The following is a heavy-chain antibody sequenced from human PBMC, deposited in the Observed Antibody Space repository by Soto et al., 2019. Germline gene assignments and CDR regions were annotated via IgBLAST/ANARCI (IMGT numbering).Heavy chain of an antibody. CDR3: ATVGSITAAGTPFDY. V-gene: IGHV3-15*07. J-gene: IGHJ4*02. D-gene: IGHD6-13*01. CDR2: IKSKIDGGTI. Sequence: GGSLRFSCAASDLTFSNTWMNWVRQAPGKGLEWVGRIKSKIDGGTIDYAAPVKGRFTISRDDSESTLFLQMNSLKSEDTALYYCATVGSITAAGTPFDYWGQGTLVTVSS. CDR1: DLTFSNTW.